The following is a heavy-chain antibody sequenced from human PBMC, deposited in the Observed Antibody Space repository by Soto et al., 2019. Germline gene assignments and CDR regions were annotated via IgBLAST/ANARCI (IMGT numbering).Heavy chain of an antibody. CDR1: GASISSGDYY. CDR3: ARGNYSDYRSSFDF. Sequence: SETLSLTCTVSGASISSGDYYWTWIRQPPGKGLEWIGYIFYSGRTDYNPSLESRLTISVDTSKNKFSLKLNSVTAADTAVYYCARGNYSDYRSSFDFWGQGALVTVSS. J-gene: IGHJ4*02. V-gene: IGHV4-30-4*01. D-gene: IGHD4-17*01. CDR2: IFYSGRT.